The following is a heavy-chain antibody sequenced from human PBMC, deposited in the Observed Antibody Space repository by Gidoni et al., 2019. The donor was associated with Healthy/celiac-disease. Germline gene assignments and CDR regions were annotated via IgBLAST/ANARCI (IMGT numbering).Heavy chain of an antibody. D-gene: IGHD2-2*02. V-gene: IGHV1-69*01. Sequence: IIPIFGTANYAQKFQGRVTITADESTSTAYMELSSLRSEDTAVYYCATGYCSSTSCYTDYYYGMDVWGQGTTVTVSS. CDR3: ATGYCSSTSCYTDYYYGMDV. J-gene: IGHJ6*02. CDR2: IIPIFGTA.